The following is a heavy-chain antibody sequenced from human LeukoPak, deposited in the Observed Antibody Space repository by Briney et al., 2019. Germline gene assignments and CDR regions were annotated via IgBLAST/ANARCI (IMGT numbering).Heavy chain of an antibody. J-gene: IGHJ6*02. CDR2: MNPNSGNT. D-gene: IGHD6-19*01. Sequence: ASVKVSCKASGYTFTSYDINWVRQATGQGLEWMGWMNPNSGNTGYAQKFQGRVTMTRNTSISTAYMELSSLRSEDTAVYYCARGGGSGWFYYYYGMDVWGQGTTVTVSS. CDR3: ARGGGSGWFYYYYGMDV. V-gene: IGHV1-8*01. CDR1: GYTFTSYD.